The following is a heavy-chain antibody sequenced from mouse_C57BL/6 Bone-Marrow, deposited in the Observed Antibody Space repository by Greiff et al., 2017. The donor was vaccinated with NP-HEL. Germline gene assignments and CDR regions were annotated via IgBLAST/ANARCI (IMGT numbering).Heavy chain of an antibody. CDR1: GYTFTSYW. CDR3: ARRRIYDYDEYFDV. D-gene: IGHD2-4*01. Sequence: VQLQQPGAELVKPGASVKMSCKASGYTFTSYWITWVKQRPGQGLEWIGDIYPGSGSTNYNEKFKSKATLTVDTSSSTAYMQLSSLTSEDSAVYYCARRRIYDYDEYFDVWGTGTTVTVSS. V-gene: IGHV1-55*01. J-gene: IGHJ1*03. CDR2: IYPGSGST.